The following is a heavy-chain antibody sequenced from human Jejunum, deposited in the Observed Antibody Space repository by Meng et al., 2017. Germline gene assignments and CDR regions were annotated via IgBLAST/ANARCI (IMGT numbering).Heavy chain of an antibody. D-gene: IGHD6-19*01. CDR2: IHFSGTDT. Sequence: GESLKISCAASEFTFGNYHMSWVRQVPGKGLEWVSTIHFSGTDTYYADSVKGRFAVSRDNSRNTLFLQMNSLRVEDTAEYYCAKGERVAGRGYFDLWGQGTLVTVSS. J-gene: IGHJ4*02. CDR3: AKGERVAGRGYFDL. V-gene: IGHV3-23*01. CDR1: EFTFGNYH.